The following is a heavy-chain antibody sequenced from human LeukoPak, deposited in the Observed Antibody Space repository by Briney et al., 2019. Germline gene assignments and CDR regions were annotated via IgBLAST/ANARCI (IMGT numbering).Heavy chain of an antibody. V-gene: IGHV1-8*01. CDR3: ARGRGDFWSGYYTSGGDY. Sequence: WASVKVSCKASGYTFTSYDINWVRQATGQGLEWMGWMNPNSGNTGYAQKFQGRVTMTRNTSIRTAYMELSSLRSEDTAVYYCARGRGDFWSGYYTSGGDYWGQGTLVTVSS. CDR1: GYTFTSYD. D-gene: IGHD3-3*01. CDR2: MNPNSGNT. J-gene: IGHJ4*02.